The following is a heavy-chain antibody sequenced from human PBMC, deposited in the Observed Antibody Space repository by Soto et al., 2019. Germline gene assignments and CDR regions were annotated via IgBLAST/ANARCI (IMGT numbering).Heavy chain of an antibody. CDR2: IYWDDDK. J-gene: IGHJ4*02. V-gene: IGHV2-5*02. D-gene: IGHD6-19*01. Sequence: QITLKESGPTLVKPTQTLTLTCTFSGCSLSTSGVGVGWIRQPPGKALEWLALIYWDDDKRYSPSLKSRLTITKDTSKNQVVHTMTNMDPVDTATYYCAHRGSSGWYGVDYFDYWGQGTLVTVSS. CDR1: GCSLSTSGVG. CDR3: AHRGSSGWYGVDYFDY.